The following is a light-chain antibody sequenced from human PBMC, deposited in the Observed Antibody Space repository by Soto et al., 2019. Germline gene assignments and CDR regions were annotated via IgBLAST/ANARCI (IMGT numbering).Light chain of an antibody. CDR2: GAS. CDR3: QHYGSALFT. CDR1: QSFSSRY. J-gene: IGKJ3*01. V-gene: IGKV3-20*01. Sequence: EIVLTQSPGTLSLSPGERATLSCRASQSFSSRYLAWYQQKPGQAPRLLIYGASSRATGIPDRFSGSGSGKDFTLTISSLEPEDFAVYYCQHYGSALFTFGPGTKVDVK.